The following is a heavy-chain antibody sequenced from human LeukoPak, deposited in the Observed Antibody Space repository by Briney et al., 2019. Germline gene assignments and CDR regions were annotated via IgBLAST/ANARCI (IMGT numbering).Heavy chain of an antibody. CDR1: GFTFSSYA. D-gene: IGHD6-25*01. CDR3: ASGGAPAGY. V-gene: IGHV3-23*01. Sequence: PGGSLRLSCAASGFTFSSYAMSWVRQAPGKGLEWVSSISNSSGSTYYADSVKGRFTISRDNSKNTLYLQMNSLRVEDTAVYYCASGGAPAGYWGQGTLVIVSS. CDR2: ISNSSGST. J-gene: IGHJ4*02.